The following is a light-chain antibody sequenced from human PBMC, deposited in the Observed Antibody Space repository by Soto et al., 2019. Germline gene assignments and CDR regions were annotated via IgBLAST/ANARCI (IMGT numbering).Light chain of an antibody. CDR1: QSVGSGH. Sequence: EIVLTQSPGTLSLSPGERATLSCRASQSVGSGHLAWYQQKPGQAPRLLIYDASSRATGIPGRFTGSGSGTDFTLTISRLEPEDFAVYYCHQYDTLPITFGGGVEVEIK. V-gene: IGKV3-20*01. CDR3: HQYDTLPIT. CDR2: DAS. J-gene: IGKJ4*01.